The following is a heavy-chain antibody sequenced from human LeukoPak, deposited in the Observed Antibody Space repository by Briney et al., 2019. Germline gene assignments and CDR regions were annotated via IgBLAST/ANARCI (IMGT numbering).Heavy chain of an antibody. J-gene: IGHJ4*02. CDR3: ARDPDTAMVQGYYFDY. D-gene: IGHD5-18*01. CDR1: GFTFTTYW. Sequence: GGSLRLSCAASGFTFTTYWMSWVRQLPGKGLEWVANINQDGTEKYYVDSVKGRFTISRGNAKNSLYLQMNSLRAEDTAVYYCARDPDTAMVQGYYFDYWGQGTLATVSS. V-gene: IGHV3-7*01. CDR2: INQDGTEK.